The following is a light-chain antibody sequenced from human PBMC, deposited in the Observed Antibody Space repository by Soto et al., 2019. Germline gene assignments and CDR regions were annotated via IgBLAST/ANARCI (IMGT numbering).Light chain of an antibody. CDR1: QRVASSY. J-gene: IGKJ2*01. CDR2: GAF. Sequence: ENVLTQSPGTLSLSPGERATLSCRASQRVASSYLAWYQHKPGQAPRLLIFGAFSRATGIPDRFSGSGSGTDFTLTINRLQPEDFAVYYCQQYGTSPYTFCQGTKLEIK. V-gene: IGKV3-20*01. CDR3: QQYGTSPYT.